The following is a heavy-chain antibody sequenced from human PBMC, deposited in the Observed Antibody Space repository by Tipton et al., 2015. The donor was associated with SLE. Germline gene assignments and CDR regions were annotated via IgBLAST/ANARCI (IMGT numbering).Heavy chain of an antibody. CDR2: IYSGGST. Sequence: QLVQSGGGLVQPGGSLRLSCAASGFTFSSYAMSWVRQAPGKGLEWVSVIYSGGSTYYADSVKGRFTISRDNSKNTLYLQMNSLRAEDTAVYYCAKGGGVVVIVPFQHWGQGTLVTVSS. J-gene: IGHJ1*01. V-gene: IGHV3-23*03. D-gene: IGHD2-21*01. CDR1: GFTFSSYA. CDR3: AKGGGVVVIVPFQH.